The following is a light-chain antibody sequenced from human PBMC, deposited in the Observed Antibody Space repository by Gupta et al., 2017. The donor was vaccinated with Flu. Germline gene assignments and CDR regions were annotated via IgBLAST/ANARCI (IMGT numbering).Light chain of an antibody. CDR2: GDN. Sequence: VTISCTGSSSNIGAGYDVHWYQQLPGAAPKLLIYGDNNRPSGVPGRFSGSKSGTSASLAISGLQAEDEADYYCQSHDSSLSGSVFGGGIKLTVL. CDR3: QSHDSSLSGSV. J-gene: IGLJ3*02. V-gene: IGLV1-40*01. CDR1: SSNIGAGYD.